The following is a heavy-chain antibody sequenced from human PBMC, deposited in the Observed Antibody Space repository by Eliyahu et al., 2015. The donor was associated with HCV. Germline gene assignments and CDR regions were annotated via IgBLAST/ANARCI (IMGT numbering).Heavy chain of an antibody. Sequence: EVQLLESGGGLVQPGGSLRLSCPAXGFPFXTXAMTWVRQAPGKGRGWVXGXGATVSYTYYADSVKGRFTISRDNSQNTLYLQLNDLRAEDTAAYYCAKAIGTGLSLFHYHMDVWGHGTTVTVSS. CDR1: GFPFXTXA. CDR2: XGATVSYT. J-gene: IGHJ6*02. D-gene: IGHD7-27*01. V-gene: IGHV3-23*01. CDR3: AKAIGTGLSLFHYHMDV.